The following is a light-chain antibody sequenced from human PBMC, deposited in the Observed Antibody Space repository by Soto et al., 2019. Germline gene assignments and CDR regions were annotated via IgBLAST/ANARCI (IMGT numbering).Light chain of an antibody. V-gene: IGLV4-69*01. CDR2: LNNDGSH. Sequence: QLVLTQSPSASASLGASVKLTRTLSSGHSSYAIAWHQKQPGKGPRYLMDLNNDGSHTKGDGIPDRFSGSSSGADRYLIIHSLKSEDQAAYYCQTWGTGFQFFGGGTQLTV. J-gene: IGLJ2*01. CDR1: SGHSSYA. CDR3: QTWGTGFQF.